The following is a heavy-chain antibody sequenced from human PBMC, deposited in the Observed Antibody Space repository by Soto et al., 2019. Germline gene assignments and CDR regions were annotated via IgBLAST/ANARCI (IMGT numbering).Heavy chain of an antibody. CDR3: ARRDTIFGVVD. V-gene: IGHV4-39*01. D-gene: IGHD3-3*01. Sequence: ASETLSLTCTVSGGSISSSSYYWGWIRQPPGKGLEWIGSIYYSGSTYYNPSLKSRVTISVDTSKNQFSLKLSSVTAADTAVYYCARRDTIFGVVDWGQGTLVTVSS. J-gene: IGHJ4*02. CDR2: IYYSGST. CDR1: GGSISSSSYY.